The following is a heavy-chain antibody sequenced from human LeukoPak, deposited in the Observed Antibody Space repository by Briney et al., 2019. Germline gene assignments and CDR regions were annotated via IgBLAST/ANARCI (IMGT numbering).Heavy chain of an antibody. CDR1: GGSFSGYY. CDR2: INHSGST. J-gene: IGHJ4*02. V-gene: IGHV4-34*01. Sequence: PSETLSLTCAVYGGSFSGYYWSWIRQPPGKGLEWIGEINHSGSTNYNPSLKSRVTISVDTSKNQFSLKLSSVTAADTAVYYCARVVTTMIVVLKQYFDYWGQGTLVTVSS. D-gene: IGHD3-22*01. CDR3: ARVVTTMIVVLKQYFDY.